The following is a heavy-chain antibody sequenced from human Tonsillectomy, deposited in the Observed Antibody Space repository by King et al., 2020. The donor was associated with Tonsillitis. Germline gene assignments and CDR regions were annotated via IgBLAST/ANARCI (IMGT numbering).Heavy chain of an antibody. Sequence: VQLVESGGGVLQPGGSLRLSCAASGFTFDDYAMHWVRQAPGKGLEWVSLMSGEGGSTYYADSVKGRFTISRDNSKNSLYLQMNSLRTEDTALCYCAKDASSSWYHFDYWGQGTLVTVSS. J-gene: IGHJ4*02. V-gene: IGHV3-43*02. CDR1: GFTFDDYA. CDR3: AKDASSSWYHFDY. D-gene: IGHD6-13*01. CDR2: MSGEGGST.